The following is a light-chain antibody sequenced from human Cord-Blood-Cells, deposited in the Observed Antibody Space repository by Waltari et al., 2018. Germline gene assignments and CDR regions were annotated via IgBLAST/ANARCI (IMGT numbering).Light chain of an antibody. Sequence: QSALTQPASVSGSPGQSITISCTGTSSDVGGYNYFSWYQQHPGKAPKPMIYDVSNRPSGVSNRFSGSKSGNTASLTISGLQAEDEADYYCSSYTSSSTLYVFGTGTKVTVL. V-gene: IGLV2-14*03. CDR2: DVS. CDR3: SSYTSSSTLYV. CDR1: SSDVGGYNY. J-gene: IGLJ1*01.